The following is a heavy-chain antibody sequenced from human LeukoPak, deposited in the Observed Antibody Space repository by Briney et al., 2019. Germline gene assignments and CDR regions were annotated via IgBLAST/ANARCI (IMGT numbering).Heavy chain of an antibody. V-gene: IGHV4-34*01. CDR3: AREPVPQDYGDTVNAYDL. D-gene: IGHD4-17*01. CDR2: IHHDGRT. J-gene: IGHJ3*01. CDR1: GGSLSGHY. Sequence: LETLSLTCAVYGGSLSGHYWSWIRQSPGKGLEWIGDIHHDGRTKYSPSLKSRVSILLDTSKNEVSLRLTPVTAADTALYFCAREPVPQDYGDTVNAYDLWGQGTMVIVSS.